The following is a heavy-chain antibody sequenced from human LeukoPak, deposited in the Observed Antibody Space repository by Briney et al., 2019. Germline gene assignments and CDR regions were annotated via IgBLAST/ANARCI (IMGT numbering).Heavy chain of an antibody. J-gene: IGHJ4*02. CDR2: IYFSGTT. V-gene: IGHV4-39*01. D-gene: IGHD3-10*01. CDR1: VGSISDSSCY. CDR3: ASAPRRGSIGGPDN. Sequence: SETLSLTCTVSVGSISDSSCYWGWIRQPPGKGLEWVGSIYFSGTTYYNPSLKSQVTTSVDTSKNQFSLKLSSVTAADTAVYYCASAPRRGSIGGPDNWGQGTLVTVSS.